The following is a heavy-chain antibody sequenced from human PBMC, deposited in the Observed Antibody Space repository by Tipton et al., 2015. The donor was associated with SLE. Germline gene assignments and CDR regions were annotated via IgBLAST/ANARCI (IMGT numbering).Heavy chain of an antibody. CDR1: GGSISSSSYY. CDR2: IYYIGST. J-gene: IGHJ3*02. V-gene: IGHV4-39*07. CDR3: ARPYPPGIAVAGNAFDI. D-gene: IGHD6-19*01. Sequence: LRLSCTVSGGSISSSSYYWGWIRQPPGKGLEGIGSIYYIGSTYYNPALKSRVSISVDTSKNQFSLTLSSVTAADAAVYYCARPYPPGIAVAGNAFDIWGQGTMVTVSS.